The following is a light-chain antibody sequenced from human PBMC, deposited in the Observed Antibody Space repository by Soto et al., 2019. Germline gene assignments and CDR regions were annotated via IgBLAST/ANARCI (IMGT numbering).Light chain of an antibody. J-gene: IGKJ5*01. V-gene: IGKV1-33*01. CDR1: QNINNY. CDR2: DAS. CDR3: QQYENLPT. Sequence: DMQSTQSPSSLASSVGDRATITFQASQNINNYLNWYQQKPGRAPKLLIYDASNLEAGVPSRFRGSGSGTDFTFTISRLQPEDIATYYCQQYENLPTFGQGTRLEI.